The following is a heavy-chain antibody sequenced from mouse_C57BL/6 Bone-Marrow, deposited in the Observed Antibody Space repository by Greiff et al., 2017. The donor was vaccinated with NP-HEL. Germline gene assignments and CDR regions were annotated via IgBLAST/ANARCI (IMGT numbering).Heavy chain of an antibody. D-gene: IGHD2-2*01. CDR1: GFNIKDDY. V-gene: IGHV14-4*01. CDR3: TRGGYLYYFDD. Sequence: VQLQQSGAELVRPGASVKLSCTASGFNIKDDYMHWVKQRPEQGLEWIGWLDPENGDTAYASKFQGTATITADTSSNTAYLQLSSLTSEDTAVYYCTRGGYLYYFDDWGQGTTLTVSS. J-gene: IGHJ2*01. CDR2: LDPENGDT.